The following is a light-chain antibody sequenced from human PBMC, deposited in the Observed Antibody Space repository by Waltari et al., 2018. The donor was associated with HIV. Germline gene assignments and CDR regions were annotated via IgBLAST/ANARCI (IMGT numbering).Light chain of an antibody. V-gene: IGKV1-5*03. CDR1: QTISTW. CDR2: KAS. J-gene: IGKJ1*01. CDR3: QQYFSPTWT. Sequence: IQMTQSPSTLSASVGDRVTITCRASQTISTWLAWYQQKPGTGPKLLIYKASVLQSGVSSRFSGSGSGTEFTLTISSLQPDDFATYYCQQYFSPTWTFGQGTKVDI.